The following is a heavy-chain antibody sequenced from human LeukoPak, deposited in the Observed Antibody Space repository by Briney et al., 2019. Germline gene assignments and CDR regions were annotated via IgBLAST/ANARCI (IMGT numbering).Heavy chain of an antibody. J-gene: IGHJ3*02. V-gene: IGHV3-30*02. CDR2: IRYDGSNK. D-gene: IGHD3-22*01. CDR1: GFSFSTYS. Sequence: GGSLRLSCAASGFSFSTYSMNWVRQAPGKGLEWVAFIRYDGSNKYYADSVKGRFTISRDNSKNTLYLQMNSLRAEDTAVYYCAKDNPQGLWYYDSSGLDAFDIWGQGTMVTVSS. CDR3: AKDNPQGLWYYDSSGLDAFDI.